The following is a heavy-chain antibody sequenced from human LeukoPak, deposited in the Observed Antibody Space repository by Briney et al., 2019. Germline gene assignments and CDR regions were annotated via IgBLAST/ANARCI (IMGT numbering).Heavy chain of an antibody. CDR1: GFTFSGYA. CDR3: AKDSSGPAY. Sequence: GGSLRLSCAASGFTFSGYAMHWVRQAPGKGLEWVAVIASDGRDKHDADSVKGRFTISRDNSKNTLYLQMNSLRAEDTAVYYCAKDSSGPAYWGQGTLVTVSS. D-gene: IGHD6-19*01. V-gene: IGHV3-30*14. CDR2: IASDGRDK. J-gene: IGHJ4*02.